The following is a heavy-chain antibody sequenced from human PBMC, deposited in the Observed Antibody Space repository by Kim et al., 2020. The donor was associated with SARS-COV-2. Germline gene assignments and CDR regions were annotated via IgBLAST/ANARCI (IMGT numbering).Heavy chain of an antibody. V-gene: IGHV3-23*01. D-gene: IGHD3-9*01. CDR3: AKGAILTGYLFDY. J-gene: IGHJ4*02. Sequence: YAHAVKRRFTITRDNSTNKLYLQMNRMRAADTAVYYCAKGAILTGYLFDYWGQGTLVTVSS.